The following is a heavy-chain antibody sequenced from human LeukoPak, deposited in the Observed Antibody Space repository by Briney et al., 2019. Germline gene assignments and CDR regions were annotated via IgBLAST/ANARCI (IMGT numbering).Heavy chain of an antibody. J-gene: IGHJ4*02. Sequence: ASVKVSCKASGYTFTSYGISWVRQAPGQGLEWMGWISAYNGNTNYAQKLQGRVTMTTDTSTSTAYMELRSLRSDDTAVYYCARKTGYGSGSYYTPEDYWGQGTLVTVSS. CDR2: ISAYNGNT. V-gene: IGHV1-18*01. D-gene: IGHD3-10*01. CDR3: ARKTGYGSGSYYTPEDY. CDR1: GYTFTSYG.